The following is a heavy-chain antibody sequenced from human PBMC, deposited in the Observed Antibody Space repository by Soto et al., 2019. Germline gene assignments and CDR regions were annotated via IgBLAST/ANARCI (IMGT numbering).Heavy chain of an antibody. CDR1: GFTFSDYY. CDR3: ARDLVGASSGWTTFDY. J-gene: IGHJ4*02. V-gene: IGHV3-11*01. Sequence: QVQLVESGGGLVKPGGSLRLSCAASGFTFSDYYMNWIRQAPGKGLEWVSYISSSGSTIYHADSVKGRFTISRDNPKNSLYLQMNSLRAEDTAVYYCARDLVGASSGWTTFDYWGQGTLVTVSS. CDR2: ISSSGSTI. D-gene: IGHD6-19*01.